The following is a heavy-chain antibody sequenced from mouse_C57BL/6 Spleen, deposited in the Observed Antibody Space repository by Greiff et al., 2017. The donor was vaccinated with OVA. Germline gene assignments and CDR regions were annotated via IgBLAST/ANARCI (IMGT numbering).Heavy chain of an antibody. J-gene: IGHJ4*01. CDR2: ISSGGDYI. V-gene: IGHV5-9-1*02. CDR3: TREDYSYAMDY. D-gene: IGHD1-1*01. CDR1: GFTFSSYA. Sequence: EVKLVKSGEGLVKPGGSLKLSCAASGFTFSSYAMSWVRQTPEKRLEWVAYISSGGDYIYYADTVKGRFTISRDNARNTLYLQMSSLKSEDTAMYYCTREDYSYAMDYWGQGTSVTVSS.